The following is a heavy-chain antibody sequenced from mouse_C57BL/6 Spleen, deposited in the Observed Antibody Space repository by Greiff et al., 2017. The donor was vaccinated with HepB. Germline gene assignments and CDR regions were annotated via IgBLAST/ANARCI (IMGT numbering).Heavy chain of an antibody. CDR2: IHPSDSDT. Sequence: QVQLKQPGAEPVKPGASVKVSCKASGYTFTSYWMHWVKQRPGQGLEWIGRIHPSDSDTNYNQKFKGKATLTVDKSSSTAYMQLSSLTSEDSAVYYCAMEVGERVAFAYWGQGTLVTVSA. J-gene: IGHJ3*01. CDR3: AMEVGERVAFAY. CDR1: GYTFTSYW. V-gene: IGHV1-74*01. D-gene: IGHD1-1*02.